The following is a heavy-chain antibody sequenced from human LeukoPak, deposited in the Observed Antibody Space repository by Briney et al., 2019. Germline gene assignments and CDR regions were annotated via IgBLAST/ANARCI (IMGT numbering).Heavy chain of an antibody. D-gene: IGHD6-13*01. CDR2: INPNSGGT. V-gene: IGHV1-2*02. CDR1: GYTFTGDY. J-gene: IGHJ6*03. CDR3: ARDRGSSWYYYYYYMDV. Sequence: ASVKVSCKASGYTFTGDYMHWVRQAPGQGLEWMGWINPNSGGTNYAQKFQGRVTMTRDMSTSTVYMELSSLRSEDTAVYYCARDRGSSWYYYYYYMDVWGKGTTVTVSS.